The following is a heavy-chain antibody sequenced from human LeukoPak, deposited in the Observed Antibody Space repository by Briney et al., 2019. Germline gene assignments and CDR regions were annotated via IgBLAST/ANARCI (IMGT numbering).Heavy chain of an antibody. J-gene: IGHJ4*02. D-gene: IGHD6-19*01. CDR3: ARGVISVALVDY. V-gene: IGHV3-21*01. CDR1: GFTFSSYS. CDR2: ISGSSSLI. Sequence: GESLRLSCAASGFTFSSYSMFWVRQAPGKGLEWVSSISGSSSLIYYADSVKGRFTISRDNAKNSLYLQMNSLRAEDTAMYFCARGVISVALVDYWGQGTLVTVSS.